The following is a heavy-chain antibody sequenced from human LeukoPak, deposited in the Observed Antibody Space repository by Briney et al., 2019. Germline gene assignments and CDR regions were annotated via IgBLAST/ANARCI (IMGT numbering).Heavy chain of an antibody. CDR3: ARDLDYGDYVYAFDI. Sequence: PGRSLRLSCAASGFTFDDYAMHWVRHAPGKGLEWVSGISWNSGSIGYADSVKGRFTISRDNAKNSLYLQMNSLRAEDTAVYYCARDLDYGDYVYAFDIWGQGTMVTVSS. D-gene: IGHD4-17*01. CDR1: GFTFDDYA. J-gene: IGHJ3*02. CDR2: ISWNSGSI. V-gene: IGHV3-9*01.